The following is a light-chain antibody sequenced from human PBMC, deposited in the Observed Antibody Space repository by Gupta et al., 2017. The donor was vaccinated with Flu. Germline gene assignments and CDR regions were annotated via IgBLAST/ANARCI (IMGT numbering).Light chain of an antibody. Sequence: EIVLTQSPATLSVSPGERATLSCRASQSINSNLAWYQQKPGQAPRLLIYGASTRATGIPARFSGSGAGTEFTLTISSRQSEDFAVYYCHRYNNGPPPYGFGQGTKLEIK. CDR3: HRYNNGPPPYG. V-gene: IGKV3-15*01. CDR2: GAS. J-gene: IGKJ2*03. CDR1: QSINSN.